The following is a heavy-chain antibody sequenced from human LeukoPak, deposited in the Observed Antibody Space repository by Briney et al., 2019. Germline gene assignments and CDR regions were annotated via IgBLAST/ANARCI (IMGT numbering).Heavy chain of an antibody. CDR2: INPNSGAT. D-gene: IGHD3-10*01. Sequence: ASVKVSCKPSGYTFTGYYMHWVRQAPGQGLEWMGWINPNSGATTYALQFQGRVTMTRDTSISTAYMELSRLRSDDTAVYYCARSDYGSGLTFDYWGQGTLVTVSS. CDR3: ARSDYGSGLTFDY. CDR1: GYTFTGYY. V-gene: IGHV1-2*02. J-gene: IGHJ4*02.